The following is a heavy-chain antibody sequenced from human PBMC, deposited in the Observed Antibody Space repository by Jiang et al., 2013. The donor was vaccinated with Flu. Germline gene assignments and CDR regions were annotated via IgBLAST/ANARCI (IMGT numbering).Heavy chain of an antibody. Sequence: VQLVESGGGVVQPGRSLRLSCAASGFTFSNYAIHWVRQAPGKGLEWVALISYDGSSKYYADFVKGRFTISRDNSKNTQYLQMNILRDEDTAVYYCATGLQGGNTRINYYYNGMDVVGTKGPRSPSPQ. CDR3: ATGLQGGNTRINYYYNGMDV. D-gene: IGHD4-23*01. V-gene: IGHV3-30*01. J-gene: IGHJ6*04. CDR1: GFTFSNYA. CDR2: ISYDGSSK.